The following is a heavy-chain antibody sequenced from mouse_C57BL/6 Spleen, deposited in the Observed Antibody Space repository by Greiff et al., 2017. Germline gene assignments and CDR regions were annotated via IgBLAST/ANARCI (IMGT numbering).Heavy chain of an antibody. D-gene: IGHD2-4*01. CDR3: AIYYDYDGAWFAD. CDR2: IWWVDDK. CDR1: GFSLSTFGMG. V-gene: IGHV8-8*01. Sequence: QVQLKQSGPGILQPSQTLSLTCSFSGFSLSTFGMGVGWIRQPPGKGLEWLAHIWWVDDKYYNPALKSRLTISKDTSKNQVFHKIANVDTADTATYYWAIYYDYDGAWFADWGQGTLVTVST. J-gene: IGHJ3*01.